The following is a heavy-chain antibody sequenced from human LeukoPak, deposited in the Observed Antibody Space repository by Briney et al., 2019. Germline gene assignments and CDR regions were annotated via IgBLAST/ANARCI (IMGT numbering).Heavy chain of an antibody. CDR2: IYYSGST. Sequence: PSETLSLTCTVSGGPISSYYWSWIRQPPGKGLEWIGYIYYSGSTNYNPSLKSRVTISVDTSKNQFSLKLSSVTAADTAVYYCARDRLDYYDSSGYYDYWGQGTLVTVSS. D-gene: IGHD3-22*01. J-gene: IGHJ4*02. CDR1: GGPISSYY. V-gene: IGHV4-59*01. CDR3: ARDRLDYYDSSGYYDY.